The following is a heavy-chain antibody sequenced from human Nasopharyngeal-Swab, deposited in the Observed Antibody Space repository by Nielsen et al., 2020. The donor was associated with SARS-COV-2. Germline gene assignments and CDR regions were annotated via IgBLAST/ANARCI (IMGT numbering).Heavy chain of an antibody. CDR3: ARQTTEYYGSGSVNWFDP. D-gene: IGHD3-10*01. CDR1: GGSLSGYY. Sequence: SETLSLTCAVYGGSLSGYYWSWIRQPPGKGLEWIGEINHSGSTNSNTSLKSRVTISVDTSKNQFSLKLSFVTAADTAVYYCARQTTEYYGSGSVNWFDPWGQGTLVTVSS. J-gene: IGHJ5*02. V-gene: IGHV4-34*01. CDR2: INHSGST.